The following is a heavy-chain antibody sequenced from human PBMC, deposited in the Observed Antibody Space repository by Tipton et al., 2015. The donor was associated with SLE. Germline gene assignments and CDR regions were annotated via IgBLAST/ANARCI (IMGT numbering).Heavy chain of an antibody. V-gene: IGHV3-30*04. CDR3: AREGTRLRWSRDSYFDL. J-gene: IGHJ2*01. Sequence: SLRLSCAASGFSFSSYALHWIRQAPGKGLEWVALLSYEGSVENYADSVKGRFTISRDNSKNTLFLQMNSLRTEDTAVYYCAREGTRLRWSRDSYFDLWGRGTLVTVSS. CDR1: GFSFSSYA. CDR2: LSYEGSVE. D-gene: IGHD4-23*01.